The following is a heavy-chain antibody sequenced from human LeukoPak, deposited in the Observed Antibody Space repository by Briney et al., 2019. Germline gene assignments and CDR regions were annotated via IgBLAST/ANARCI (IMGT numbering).Heavy chain of an antibody. CDR2: IKGAGSEK. CDR3: ARVKGSVTSYWYFDL. CDR1: GFIFSNYW. D-gene: IGHD4-17*01. V-gene: IGHV3-7*02. Sequence: GGSLRLSCAASGFIFSNYWMGGVRQAPGEGREWGANIKGAGSEKVYVDSVAGRFTISRDNAKKSLYLQMNTLRVEDTAVYYCARVKGSVTSYWYFDLWGRGTLLTVSS. J-gene: IGHJ2*01.